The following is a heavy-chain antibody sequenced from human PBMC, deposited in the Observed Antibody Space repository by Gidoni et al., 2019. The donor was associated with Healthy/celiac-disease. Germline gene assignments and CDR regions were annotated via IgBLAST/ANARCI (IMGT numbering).Heavy chain of an antibody. Sequence: QVQLVQSWAQVKQPCASFLLSCKSSGSTFTSYAINWVRQATGQGLEWMGWMNPNSGNTGYAQKFQGRVTMTRNTSISTAYMELSSLRSEETAVYYCARGHRFLEWLFSPHDAFDIWGQGTMVTVSS. CDR1: GSTFTSYA. CDR2: MNPNSGNT. D-gene: IGHD3-3*01. J-gene: IGHJ3*02. CDR3: ARGHRFLEWLFSPHDAFDI. V-gene: IGHV1-8*02.